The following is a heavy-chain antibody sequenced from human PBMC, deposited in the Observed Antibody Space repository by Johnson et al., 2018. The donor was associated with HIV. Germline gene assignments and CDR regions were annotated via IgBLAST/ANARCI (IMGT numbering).Heavy chain of an antibody. D-gene: IGHD1-26*01. V-gene: IGHV3-30*04. Sequence: QVQLVESGGGVVQTGRSLRLSCAASGFTFSSYAMHWVRQAPGKGLEWVAIISYDGSNKYYADSVKGRFTISRDNSKNTLYLQMNSLRTEDTAVYYCATVGLGVGANPLWGQGTMVTVSS. CDR2: ISYDGSNK. J-gene: IGHJ3*01. CDR3: ATVGLGVGANPL. CDR1: GFTFSSYA.